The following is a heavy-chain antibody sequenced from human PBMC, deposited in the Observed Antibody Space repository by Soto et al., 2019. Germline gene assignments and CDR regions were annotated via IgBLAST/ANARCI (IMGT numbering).Heavy chain of an antibody. V-gene: IGHV1-46*01. Sequence: QVQLVQSGAEVVTPGASVKVSCKASGYTFTRYWIHWVRQAPGQGLEWMGLIKPDGGSTTYAPKFQGRVAMTRDPSTSTVYMELSSLRSEDTAVYYCARLEGVGASLYDWGQGALVTVSS. J-gene: IGHJ4*02. CDR1: GYTFTRYW. D-gene: IGHD1-26*01. CDR2: IKPDGGST. CDR3: ARLEGVGASLYD.